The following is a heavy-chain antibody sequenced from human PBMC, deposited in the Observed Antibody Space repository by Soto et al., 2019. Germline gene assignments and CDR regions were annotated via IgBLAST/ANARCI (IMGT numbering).Heavy chain of an antibody. D-gene: IGHD3-9*01. CDR2: IYYSGST. V-gene: IGHV4-31*03. J-gene: IGHJ6*02. CDR1: GGSISIGGYY. CDR3: ARAINFDTTQLDV. Sequence: KTSETLSLTCTVSGGSISIGGYYWNWIRQPPGRGLEWIGYIYYSGSTYYNPSLRSRLAISVDTSNNQFSLKLTSVTAADTAVYFCARAINFDTTQLDVWGQGTTVTVS.